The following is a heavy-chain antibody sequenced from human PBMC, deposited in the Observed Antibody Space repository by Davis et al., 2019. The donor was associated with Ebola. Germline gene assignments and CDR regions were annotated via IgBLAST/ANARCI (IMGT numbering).Heavy chain of an antibody. CDR2: IYYSGST. Sequence: PSETLSLTCTVSGGSISSYYWSWIRQPPGKGLEWIGYIYYSGSTNYNPSLKSRVTISVDTSKNQFSLKLSSVTAADTAVYYCARDRGAAAGDGMDVWGQGTTVTVSS. D-gene: IGHD6-13*01. CDR1: GGSISSYY. CDR3: ARDRGAAAGDGMDV. J-gene: IGHJ6*02. V-gene: IGHV4-59*01.